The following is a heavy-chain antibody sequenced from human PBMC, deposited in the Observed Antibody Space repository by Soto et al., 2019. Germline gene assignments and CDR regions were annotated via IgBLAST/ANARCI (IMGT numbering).Heavy chain of an antibody. CDR3: ARDIHYYGMDV. CDR1: GFTFSSYW. V-gene: IGHV3-74*01. J-gene: IGHJ6*02. CDR2: INSDGSST. Sequence: EVQLVESGGGLVQPGGSLRLSCEASGFTFSSYWMHWVRQAPGKGLVWVSCINSDGSSTSYADSVKGRFTISRDNAKNTLYLQMNSLIAEDTAVYYCARDIHYYGMDVWGQGTMVTVSS.